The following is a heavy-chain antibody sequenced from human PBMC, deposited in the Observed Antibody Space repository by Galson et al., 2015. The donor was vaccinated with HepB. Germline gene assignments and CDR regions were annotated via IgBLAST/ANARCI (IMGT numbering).Heavy chain of an antibody. D-gene: IGHD6-19*01. CDR2: ISAHNGNT. CDR3: ARGRNGGWSFDY. Sequence: SVKVSCKASGYTFISYRISWVRQAPGQGLEWMGWISAHNGNTNYAQKFQGRVTMTTDTSTTTAYMEVRSLRSDDTAVYYCARGRNGGWSFDYWGQGTLVTVSS. CDR1: GYTFISYR. V-gene: IGHV1-18*01. J-gene: IGHJ4*02.